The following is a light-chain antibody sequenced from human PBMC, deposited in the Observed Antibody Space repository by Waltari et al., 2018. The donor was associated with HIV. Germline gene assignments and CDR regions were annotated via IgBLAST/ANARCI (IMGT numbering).Light chain of an antibody. CDR2: EVT. Sequence: QSALTQPASVSGSPGQSITISCTGTSFDVGAYNYVSCYQQHPGKAPKLLIYEVTNRPSGVSNRFSGSKSGNTASLTISGLQAEDEADYYCISYRSGFTLMFGGGTKLTVL. V-gene: IGLV2-14*01. CDR3: ISYRSGFTLM. CDR1: SFDVGAYNY. J-gene: IGLJ3*02.